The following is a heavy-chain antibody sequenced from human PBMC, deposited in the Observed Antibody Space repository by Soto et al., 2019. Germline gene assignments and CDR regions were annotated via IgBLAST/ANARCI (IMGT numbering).Heavy chain of an antibody. CDR2: ITYNGRT. CDR3: ARERQVGPSSGRFDP. CDR1: GDSINSDSVY. Sequence: QVHLQESGPGLVKPSQTLSLTCSVNGDSINSDSVYWSWIRQSPGKGLEYIGYITYNGRTFYNPSLKSRVTMSVDTPKNQFYLEVRSVTAADTAVYYCARERQVGPSSGRFDPWGQGTLVTVST. V-gene: IGHV4-31*03. J-gene: IGHJ5*02.